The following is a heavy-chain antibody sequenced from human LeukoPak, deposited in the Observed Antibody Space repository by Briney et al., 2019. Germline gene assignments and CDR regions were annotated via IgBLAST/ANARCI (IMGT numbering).Heavy chain of an antibody. CDR2: IIPIFGTA. V-gene: IGHV1-69*13. CDR1: GGTFSSYA. CDR3: ARAPADYYDSSGYYYGLYAFDI. D-gene: IGHD3-22*01. J-gene: IGHJ3*02. Sequence: GASVKVSCKASGGTFSSYAISWVRQAPGQGLEWMGGIIPIFGTANYAQKFQGRVTNTADESTSTAYMELSSLRSEDTAVYYCARAPADYYDSSGYYYGLYAFDIWGQGTMVTVSS.